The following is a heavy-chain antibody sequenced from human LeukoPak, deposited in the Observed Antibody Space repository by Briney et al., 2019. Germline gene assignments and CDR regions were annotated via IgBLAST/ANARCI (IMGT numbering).Heavy chain of an antibody. CDR2: INHSGST. D-gene: IGHD4-23*01. CDR3: ARSRWAHAFDI. J-gene: IGHJ3*02. V-gene: IGHV4-34*01. Sequence: SETLSLTCAVYGGSFSGYYWSWIRQPPGKGLEWIGEINHSGSTNYNPSLKSRVTISVDTSKNQFSLKLSSVTAADTAVYYCARSRWAHAFDIWGQGTMVTVSS. CDR1: GGSFSGYY.